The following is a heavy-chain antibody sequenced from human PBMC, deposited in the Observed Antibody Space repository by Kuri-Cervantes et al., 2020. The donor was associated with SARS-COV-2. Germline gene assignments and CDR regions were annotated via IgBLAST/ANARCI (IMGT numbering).Heavy chain of an antibody. Sequence: SETLSLTCSVSGFSVTSGSHYWSWLRQSPGKGLEWIGYIYYGGSTTYNPALKSRVTISIDMTNNQFFLNLKGASAADTAVYYCARGFWTGFLFDSWGQGSLVTVSS. V-gene: IGHV4-61*01. CDR2: IYYGGST. CDR1: GFSVTSGSHY. D-gene: IGHD3/OR15-3a*01. J-gene: IGHJ4*02. CDR3: ARGFWTGFLFDS.